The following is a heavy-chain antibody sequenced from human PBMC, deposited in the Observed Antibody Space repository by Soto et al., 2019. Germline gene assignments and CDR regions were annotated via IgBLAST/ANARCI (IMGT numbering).Heavy chain of an antibody. Sequence: GASVKVSCKASGYTFTGYYMHWVRQAPGQGLEWMGWINPNSGGTNYAQKFQGWVTMTRDTSISTAYMELSRLRSDDTAVYYCARDRFLEWLGYYVMDVWGQGTTVTVSS. CDR3: ARDRFLEWLGYYVMDV. D-gene: IGHD3-3*01. V-gene: IGHV1-2*04. J-gene: IGHJ6*02. CDR1: GYTFTGYY. CDR2: INPNSGGT.